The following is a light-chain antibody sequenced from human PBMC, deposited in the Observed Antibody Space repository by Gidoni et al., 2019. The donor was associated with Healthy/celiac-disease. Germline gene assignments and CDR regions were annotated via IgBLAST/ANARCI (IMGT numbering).Light chain of an antibody. CDR1: SSDVGGYNY. J-gene: IGLJ3*02. CDR2: DVS. CDR3: CSYAGSYTPV. V-gene: IGLV2-11*01. Sequence: QSALTQPRSVSGSPGQSVTISCTGTSSDVGGYNYVSWDQHHPGNAPKLMVYDVSKRPSGVPVRFSGSKSGNAASLTISGLQAEDEADYYCCSYAGSYTPVFGGGTKLTVL.